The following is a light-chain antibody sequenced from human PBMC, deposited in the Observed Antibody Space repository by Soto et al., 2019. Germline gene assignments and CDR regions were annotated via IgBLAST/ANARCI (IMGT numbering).Light chain of an antibody. CDR3: AAWDDSLNAVM. CDR2: GSD. CDR1: SSNIGSNS. J-gene: IGLJ3*02. Sequence: QSVLTQPPSASGTPGQRVTISCSGSSSNIGSNSVNWYQHPPGTAPKLLIYGSDQRPSGVPDRFSGSKSGTSVSLAISGLQSEDEADYYCAAWDDSLNAVMFGGGTKVTVL. V-gene: IGLV1-44*01.